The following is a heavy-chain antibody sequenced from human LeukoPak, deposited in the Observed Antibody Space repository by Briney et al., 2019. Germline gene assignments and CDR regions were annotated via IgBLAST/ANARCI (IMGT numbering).Heavy chain of an antibody. D-gene: IGHD3-3*01. CDR1: GGSISSSSYY. V-gene: IGHV4-39*07. J-gene: IGHJ4*02. CDR3: ARVTIFKTRLFDY. Sequence: TETLSLTCTVSGGSISSSSYYWGWIRQPPGKGLEWIGEIYHSGSTNYNPSLKSRVTISVDKSKNQFSLKLSSVTAADTAVYYCARVTIFKTRLFDYWGQGTLVTVSS. CDR2: IYHSGST.